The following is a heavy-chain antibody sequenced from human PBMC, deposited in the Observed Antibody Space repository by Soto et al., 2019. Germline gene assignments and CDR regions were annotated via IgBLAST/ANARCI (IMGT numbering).Heavy chain of an antibody. Sequence: ASVKVSCKASGGTFSSYAISWVRQAPGQGLEWMGRINPKSGGTSTAQKFQGWVTMTTDTSISTASMELTRLTSDDTAIYYCARGDSTDCSNGVCSFFYNHDMDVWGQGTTVTVSS. D-gene: IGHD2-8*01. CDR1: GGTFSSYA. CDR3: ARGDSTDCSNGVCSFFYNHDMDV. V-gene: IGHV1-2*04. J-gene: IGHJ6*02. CDR2: INPKSGGT.